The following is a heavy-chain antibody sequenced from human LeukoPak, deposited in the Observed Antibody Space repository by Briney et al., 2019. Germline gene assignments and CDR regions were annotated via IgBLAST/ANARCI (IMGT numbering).Heavy chain of an antibody. V-gene: IGHV1-2*02. J-gene: IGHJ3*02. Sequence: ASVKVSCKASGYTFTDYYMHWVRQAPGQGLEWMGWINPNSGDTKDAQKFQGRVTMTRGTSINTAYMELSGLRSDDTAVYYCARATRIVGGDRQAFDIWGHGTMVTVSS. CDR3: ARATRIVGGDRQAFDI. D-gene: IGHD1-26*01. CDR1: GYTFTDYY. CDR2: INPNSGDT.